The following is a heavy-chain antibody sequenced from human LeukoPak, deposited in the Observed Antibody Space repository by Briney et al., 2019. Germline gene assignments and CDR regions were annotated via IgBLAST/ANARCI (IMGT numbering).Heavy chain of an antibody. Sequence: TGGSLRLSCAASGFTFSSYWMHWVRQAPGKGLVWVSRINSDGSSTSYADSVKGRFTISRDNAKNTLYLQMNSLRAEDTAVYYCASRHSSSWYYYYYYMDVWGKGTAVTVSS. CDR2: INSDGSST. V-gene: IGHV3-74*01. CDR3: ASRHSSSWYYYYYYMDV. J-gene: IGHJ6*03. D-gene: IGHD6-13*01. CDR1: GFTFSSYW.